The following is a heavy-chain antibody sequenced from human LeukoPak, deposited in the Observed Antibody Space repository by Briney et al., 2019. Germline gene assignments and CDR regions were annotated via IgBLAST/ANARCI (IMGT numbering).Heavy chain of an antibody. CDR3: ARGVYGGKGGFESFDY. V-gene: IGHV1-69*04. CDR2: IIPILGIA. D-gene: IGHD4-23*01. CDR1: GGTFSSYA. Sequence: ASVTVSCKASGGTFSSYAISWVRQAPGQGLEWMGRIIPILGIANYAQKFQGRVTITADKSTSTAYMELSSLRSEDTAVYYCARGVYGGKGGFESFDYWGQGTLVTVSS. J-gene: IGHJ4*02.